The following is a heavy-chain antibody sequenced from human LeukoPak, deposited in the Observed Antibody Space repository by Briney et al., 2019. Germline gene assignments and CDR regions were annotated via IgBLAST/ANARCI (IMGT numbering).Heavy chain of an antibody. D-gene: IGHD6-19*01. J-gene: IGHJ4*02. CDR1: GYTFTGYY. CDR3: AKGRPDSGWYGRLH. Sequence: ASVKVSCKASGYTFTGYYMHWVRQAPGQGLEWMGRINPNSGGTNYAQKFQGRVTMTRDTSISTAYLELSRLRSDDTAVYYCAKGRPDSGWYGRLHWGQGTLVTVSS. V-gene: IGHV1-2*06. CDR2: INPNSGGT.